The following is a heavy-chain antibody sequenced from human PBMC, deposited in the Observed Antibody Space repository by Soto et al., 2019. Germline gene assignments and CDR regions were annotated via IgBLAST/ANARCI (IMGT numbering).Heavy chain of an antibody. D-gene: IGHD3-10*01. CDR1: GYSFSTNW. CDR3: ATTARGVGS. V-gene: IGHV5-51*03. CDR2: INPADSEV. J-gene: IGHJ1*01. Sequence: EVQLVQSGAEVKKPGDSLKISCDASGYSFSTNWIGWVRQMPGKGLEWMGIINPADSEVRFNPSFQGQVTISADKSINTAYLQWSSLKASDSAMYYCATTARGVGSWGQGTLVTVSS.